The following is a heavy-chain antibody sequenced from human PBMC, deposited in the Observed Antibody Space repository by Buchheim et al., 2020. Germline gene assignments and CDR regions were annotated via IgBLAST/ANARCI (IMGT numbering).Heavy chain of an antibody. V-gene: IGHV4-39*01. CDR3: GSGWNGIDY. D-gene: IGHD1-1*01. CDR2: LYNSGST. J-gene: IGHJ4*02. Sequence: QLQLQESGPGLVKPSETLSLTCNVSGGSISSSSFYWGWMRQPPGKGLEWIGSLYNSGSTYYNSSLKSRVTIPVQTSKNQFSLGLSSVSAADTAVYYCGSGWNGIDYWGQGTL. CDR1: GGSISSSSFY.